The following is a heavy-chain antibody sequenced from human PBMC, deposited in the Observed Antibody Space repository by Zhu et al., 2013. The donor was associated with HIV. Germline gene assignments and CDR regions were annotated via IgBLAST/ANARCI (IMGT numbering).Heavy chain of an antibody. CDR3: ARGIAVAGYFDY. Sequence: QVQLVQSGAEVKKPGSSVKVSCKASGGTFRNFAISWVRQAPGQGLEWMGGIIPIFRTADYTQKFQGRVTITADDSMSTAYMELSSLRSDDTAVYYCARGIAVAGYFDYWGQGTLVTVSS. V-gene: IGHV1-69*01. J-gene: IGHJ4*02. CDR2: IIPIFRTA. D-gene: IGHD6-19*01. CDR1: GGTFRNFA.